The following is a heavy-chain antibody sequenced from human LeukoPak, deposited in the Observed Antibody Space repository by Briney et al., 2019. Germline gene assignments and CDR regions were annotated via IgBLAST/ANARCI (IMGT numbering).Heavy chain of an antibody. CDR3: ARALAVAGTGGFDP. D-gene: IGHD6-19*01. CDR1: VFTLSNDW. J-gene: IGHJ5*02. Sequence: GGSLRLSCAASVFTLSNDWMQWVRQARWKGLVWVSRMNSDGSSTSYADSVKGRFTISRDNAKNTLYLQMNSLRAEDTAVYYCARALAVAGTGGFDPWGQGTLVTVSS. V-gene: IGHV3-74*01. CDR2: MNSDGSST.